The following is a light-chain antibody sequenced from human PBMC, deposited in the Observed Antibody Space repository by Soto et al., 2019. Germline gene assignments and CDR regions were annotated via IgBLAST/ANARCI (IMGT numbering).Light chain of an antibody. CDR2: SAS. CDR1: QGINTW. Sequence: DIPMTQSPSLVSASVGDRVAITCRASQGINTWLVWYQQKPGKAPQLLIYSASSLQSGVPSRFSGSGSWTDFTLTISSLQAEDFATYYCQQANSFPWTFGQGTKVEVK. J-gene: IGKJ1*01. CDR3: QQANSFPWT. V-gene: IGKV1-12*02.